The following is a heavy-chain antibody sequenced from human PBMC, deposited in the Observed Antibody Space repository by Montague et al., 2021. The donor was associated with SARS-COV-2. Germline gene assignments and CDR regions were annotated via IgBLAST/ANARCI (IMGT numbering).Heavy chain of an antibody. CDR1: GGSIGSGSYY. D-gene: IGHD5-12*01. V-gene: IGHV4-61*02. Sequence: TLSLTCTVSGGSIGSGSYYWSWIRQPAGKGLEWIGRIYTSGTTDYXXXLKSRVTISVDTSKNQFSLKLTSVTAADTAVYYCARAHSGSWAHLDNWGQGSLVTVSS. CDR3: ARAHSGSWAHLDN. J-gene: IGHJ4*02. CDR2: IYTSGTT.